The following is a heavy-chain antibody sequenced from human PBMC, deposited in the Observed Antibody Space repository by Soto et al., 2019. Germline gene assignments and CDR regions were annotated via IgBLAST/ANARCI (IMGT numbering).Heavy chain of an antibody. Sequence: ETLSLTCTVSGGSISSYYWSWIRQPPGKGLEWIGYIYYSGSTNYNPSLKSRVTISVDTSKNQFSLKLSSVTAADTAVYYCARTTELYYDFWSGPPYYYMDVWGKGTTVTVSS. CDR2: IYYSGST. V-gene: IGHV4-59*08. J-gene: IGHJ6*03. D-gene: IGHD3-3*01. CDR1: GGSISSYY. CDR3: ARTTELYYDFWSGPPYYYMDV.